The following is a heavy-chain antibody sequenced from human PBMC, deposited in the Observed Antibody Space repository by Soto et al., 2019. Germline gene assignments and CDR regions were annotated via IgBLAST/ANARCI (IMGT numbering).Heavy chain of an antibody. J-gene: IGHJ4*02. Sequence: QVQLQESGPGLVKPSETLSLTCTVSGGSISSYYWSWIRQPPGKGLEWIGHIYYSGSTIYNPSLDSPVTTSVGTATDRLSLTLTSVTAADTALYYRASMIRDPVLTFDYWGQGALASVSS. D-gene: IGHD3-16*01. V-gene: IGHV4-59*01. CDR3: ASMIRDPVLTFDY. CDR1: GGSISSYY. CDR2: IYYSGST.